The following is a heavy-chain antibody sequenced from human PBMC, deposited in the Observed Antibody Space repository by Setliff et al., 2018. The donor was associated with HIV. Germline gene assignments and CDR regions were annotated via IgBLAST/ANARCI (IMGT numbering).Heavy chain of an antibody. D-gene: IGHD3-3*01. Sequence: GASVKVSCKASGYSFARYGLSWVRQAPGQGLEWMGWINPDSGGINFAQKFQGRVTMTRVTSISTAYMELSGLRSDDTAVYYCARGGPLRFLEWLLSFFDYWGQGTLVTVSS. J-gene: IGHJ4*02. CDR3: ARGGPLRFLEWLLSFFDY. CDR1: GYSFARYG. CDR2: INPDSGGI. V-gene: IGHV1-2*02.